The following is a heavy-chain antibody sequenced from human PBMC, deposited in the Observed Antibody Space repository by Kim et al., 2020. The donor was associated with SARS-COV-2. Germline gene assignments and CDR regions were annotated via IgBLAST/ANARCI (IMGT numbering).Heavy chain of an antibody. J-gene: IGHJ4*02. Sequence: GGSLRLSCAASGFTFSSYAMSWVRQAPGKGLEWVSAISCSGGSTYYADSVKGRFTISRDNSKNTLYLQMNSLRAEDTAVYYCAKDRGSSGWYDYWGQGTLVTVSS. CDR2: ISCSGGST. D-gene: IGHD6-19*01. V-gene: IGHV3-23*01. CDR3: AKDRGSSGWYDY. CDR1: GFTFSSYA.